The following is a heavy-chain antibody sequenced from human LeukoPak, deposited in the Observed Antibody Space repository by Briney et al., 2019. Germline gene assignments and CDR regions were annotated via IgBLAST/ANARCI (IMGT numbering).Heavy chain of an antibody. CDR1: GFTFSSYA. Sequence: GGSLRLSCAASGFTFSSYAMSWVRQAPGKGLEWVSAISGSGGSTYYADSVKGRFTISRDNAKNSLYLQMNSLRAEDTAVFYCARDSGSNALDIWGQGTMVTVSS. CDR3: ARDSGSNALDI. D-gene: IGHD5-12*01. CDR2: ISGSGGST. V-gene: IGHV3-23*01. J-gene: IGHJ3*02.